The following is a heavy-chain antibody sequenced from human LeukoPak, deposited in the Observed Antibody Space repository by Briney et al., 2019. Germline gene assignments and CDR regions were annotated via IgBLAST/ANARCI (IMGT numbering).Heavy chain of an antibody. J-gene: IGHJ6*03. D-gene: IGHD2-21*02. V-gene: IGHV4-34*01. CDR3: ARNGFRTYCGTGCYSDYMDV. Sequence: SETLSLTCAVYGGSLSGYYWTWIRQSPGKGLEWIGEINPSGSTNYNPSLKSRVTISGDTSKNQFSLKLNPVTAADTAVYYCARNGFRTYCGTGCYSDYMDVWGKGATVTVSS. CDR2: INPSGST. CDR1: GGSLSGYY.